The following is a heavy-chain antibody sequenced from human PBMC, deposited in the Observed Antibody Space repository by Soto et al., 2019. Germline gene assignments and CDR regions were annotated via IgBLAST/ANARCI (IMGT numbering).Heavy chain of an antibody. CDR1: GGSISSYY. CDR2: IYYSGST. CDR3: ARDQGSSWPHYYYYGMDV. Sequence: PSETLSLTCTVSGGSISSYYWSWIRQPPGKGLEWIGYIYYSGSTNYNPSLKSRVTISVDTSKNQFSLKLSSVTAADTAVYYCARDQGSSWPHYYYYGMDVWGQGTTVTVSS. D-gene: IGHD6-13*01. V-gene: IGHV4-59*01. J-gene: IGHJ6*02.